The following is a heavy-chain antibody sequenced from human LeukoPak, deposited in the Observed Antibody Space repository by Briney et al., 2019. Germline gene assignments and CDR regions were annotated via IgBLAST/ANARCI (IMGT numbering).Heavy chain of an antibody. CDR2: IIPIFGTP. J-gene: IGHJ5*02. CDR3: ARSKGDQWLVEEAWFDP. Sequence: SVKVSCKASGGTFSNYAINWVRQAPGQGLEWMGGIIPIFGTPNYAQKFQGRVTIIANESTNTAYMELSSLRSEDTAVYYCARSKGDQWLVEEAWFDPWGQGTLVTVSS. D-gene: IGHD6-19*01. V-gene: IGHV1-69*13. CDR1: GGTFSNYA.